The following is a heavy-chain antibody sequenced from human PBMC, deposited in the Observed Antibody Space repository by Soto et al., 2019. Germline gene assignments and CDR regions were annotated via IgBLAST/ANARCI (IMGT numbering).Heavy chain of an antibody. CDR1: GYTFNNYG. Sequence: QVQLVQSGAEVKKPGASVKVSCKASGYTFNNYGISWVRQAPGQGLEWMGWIGPYNGNTDHAQNFQGRVTMPTDTSTNTAYKELRSLRSDDTALYYCARCYCSVGSCYTCWHFDLWGRGTLVTVSS. CDR2: IGPYNGNT. J-gene: IGHJ2*01. V-gene: IGHV1-18*01. CDR3: ARCYCSVGSCYTCWHFDL. D-gene: IGHD2-15*01.